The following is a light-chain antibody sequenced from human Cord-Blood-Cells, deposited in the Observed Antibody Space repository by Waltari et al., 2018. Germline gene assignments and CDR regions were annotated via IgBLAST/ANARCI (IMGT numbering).Light chain of an antibody. Sequence: IQMDQSSFSLSSSVGNRVTINFRASQGSNSYLNLYQQKPGKAPKLLIYDASNLESGVPSRFSGSGSGTDFTFTISSLQPEDFATYYCQQNYNPPQTFGQGTQVEIK. J-gene: IGKJ1*01. V-gene: IGKV1-39*01. CDR3: QQNYNPPQT. CDR1: QGSNSY. CDR2: DAS.